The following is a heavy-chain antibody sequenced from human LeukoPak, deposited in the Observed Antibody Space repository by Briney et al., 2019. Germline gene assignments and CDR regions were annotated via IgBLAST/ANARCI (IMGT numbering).Heavy chain of an antibody. CDR3: ARGVKRPVTTGYYYGMDV. CDR2: INHSGST. J-gene: IGHJ6*02. V-gene: IGHV4-34*01. D-gene: IGHD4-17*01. Sequence: SETLSLTCAVYGGSFSGYYWSWIRQPPGKGLEWIGEINHSGSTNYNPSLKSRVTISVDTSKNQFSLKLSSVTAADTAVYYCARGVKRPVTTGYYYGMDVWGQGTTVTVSS. CDR1: GGSFSGYY.